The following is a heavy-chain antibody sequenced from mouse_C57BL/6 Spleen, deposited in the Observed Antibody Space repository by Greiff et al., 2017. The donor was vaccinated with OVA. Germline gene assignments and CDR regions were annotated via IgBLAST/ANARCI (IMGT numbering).Heavy chain of an antibody. V-gene: IGHV5-17*01. CDR3: ARPDLRRAWFAY. D-gene: IGHD2-12*01. J-gene: IGHJ3*01. CDR1: GFTFSDYG. Sequence: EVKLVESGGGLVKPGGSLKLSCAASGFTFSDYGMHWVRQAPEKGLEWVAYISSGSSTIYYADPVKGRFTISSDNAKNTLFLQMSSLRSEDTAMYYCARPDLRRAWFAYWGQGTLVTVSA. CDR2: ISSGSSTI.